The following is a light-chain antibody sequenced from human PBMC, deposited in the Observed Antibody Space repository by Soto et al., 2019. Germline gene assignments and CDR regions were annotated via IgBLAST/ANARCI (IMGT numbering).Light chain of an antibody. Sequence: DIQMTQTPPTLSASVGDRVTITCRASQSISSWLAWYQQKPGKAPKLVIYKAPSLEGGVPSRFSGSRSGTAFTLNIRTVEPDDFTIYYCEQYDSDPLTFGQGTRLEIK. V-gene: IGKV1-5*03. J-gene: IGKJ5*01. CDR2: KAP. CDR1: QSISSW. CDR3: EQYDSDPLT.